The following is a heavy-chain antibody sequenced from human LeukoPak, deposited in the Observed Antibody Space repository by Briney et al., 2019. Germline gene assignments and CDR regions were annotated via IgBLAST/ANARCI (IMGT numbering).Heavy chain of an antibody. D-gene: IGHD3-16*01. J-gene: IGHJ6*03. CDR2: ISSGNSI. CDR3: ARLIRHSDYMDV. V-gene: IGHV3-69-1*01. Sequence: GGSLRLSCAASGFTFSDYYMSWIRQAPGKGLEWVSYISSGNSISYADSVKGRITTSRDNAKNSLYLQMNSLRAEDTAVYYCARLIRHSDYMDVWGKGTTVTISS. CDR1: GFTFSDYY.